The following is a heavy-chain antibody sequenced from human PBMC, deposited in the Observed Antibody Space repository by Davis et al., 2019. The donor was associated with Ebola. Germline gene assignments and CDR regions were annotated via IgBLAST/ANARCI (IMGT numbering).Heavy chain of an antibody. Sequence: SCKASGYTFTSYYMHWVRQAPGRGLEWVALIGFDGSNKDYADAVEGRFTISRDNAKNTLYLQMNSLRAEDTAVYYCARVRSGSSFRWFDPWGQGTLVTVSS. CDR1: GYTFTSYY. D-gene: IGHD1-26*01. CDR3: ARVRSGSSFRWFDP. J-gene: IGHJ5*02. CDR2: IGFDGSNK. V-gene: IGHV3-33*01.